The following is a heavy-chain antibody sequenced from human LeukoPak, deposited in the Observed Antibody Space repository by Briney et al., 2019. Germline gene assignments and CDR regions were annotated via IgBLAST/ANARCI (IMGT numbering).Heavy chain of an antibody. CDR3: ARGGYPNLGSFDY. D-gene: IGHD3-22*01. CDR2: IIPIFGTA. Sequence: GASVKVSCKASGGTFSSYAISWVRQAPGQGLEWMGGIIPIFGTANYAQKSQGRVTITTDESTSTAYMELSSLRSEDTAVYYCARGGYPNLGSFDYWGQGTLVTVSS. CDR1: GGTFSSYA. V-gene: IGHV1-69*05. J-gene: IGHJ4*02.